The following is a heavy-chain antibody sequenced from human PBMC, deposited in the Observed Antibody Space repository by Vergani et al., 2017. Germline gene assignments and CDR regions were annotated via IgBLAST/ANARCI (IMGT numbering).Heavy chain of an antibody. Sequence: QVQLQESGPGLVKPSETLSLTCTVSGGSISSYYWSWIRQPPGKGLEWIGYIYYSGSTNYNPSLKSRVTISVDTSKNQFSLKLSSVTAADTAVYHCARVGAYCGGDCYYDYWGQGTLVTVSS. V-gene: IGHV4-59*01. D-gene: IGHD2-21*02. CDR2: IYYSGST. CDR1: GGSISSYY. J-gene: IGHJ4*02. CDR3: ARVGAYCGGDCYYDY.